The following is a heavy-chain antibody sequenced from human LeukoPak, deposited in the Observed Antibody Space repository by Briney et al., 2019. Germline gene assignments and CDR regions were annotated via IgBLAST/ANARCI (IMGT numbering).Heavy chain of an antibody. V-gene: IGHV3-23*01. CDR1: GFTFSSYA. J-gene: IGHJ4*02. Sequence: GESLRLFCAASGFTFSSYAMSWVRQAPGKGLEWVSGISTSGGRSAYADSVKGRFTLSTDNPRNTLYMQMNSLRAEDTALYYCAIMHPYYDGSGYWVQWGQGTLVTVSS. CDR3: AIMHPYYDGSGYWVQ. D-gene: IGHD3-22*01. CDR2: ISTSGGRS.